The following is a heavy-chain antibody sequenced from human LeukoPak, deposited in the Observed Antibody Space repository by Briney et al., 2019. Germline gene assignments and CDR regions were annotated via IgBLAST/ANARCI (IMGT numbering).Heavy chain of an antibody. CDR2: ISGYNGNT. Sequence: GASVKVSCKASGYTFTSYGISWVRQAPGQGLEWMGWISGYNGNTNYAQRLQGRVTMTTDTSTNTAYMELRSLRSDDTAVYYCARAPRGYSYGYVDYWGQGALVTVSS. J-gene: IGHJ4*02. V-gene: IGHV1-18*01. CDR1: GYTFTSYG. CDR3: ARAPRGYSYGYVDY. D-gene: IGHD5-18*01.